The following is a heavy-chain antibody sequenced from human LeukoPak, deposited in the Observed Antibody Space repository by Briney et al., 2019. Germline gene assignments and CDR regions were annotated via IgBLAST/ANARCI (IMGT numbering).Heavy chain of an antibody. CDR2: VNPSGAGA. CDR1: GYTISNYF. V-gene: IGHV1-46*01. J-gene: IGHJ4*02. CDR3: ASHNSGWQQTWFDF. D-gene: IGHD6-25*01. Sequence: GASVKFSCTASGYTISNYFIHWVRQTPGQGLEWMAKVNPSGAGATFAQKFQGRVTMTWDTSTSTVDMFLSSLTSEDTAVYYCASHNSGWQQTWFDFWGQGILVTVSS.